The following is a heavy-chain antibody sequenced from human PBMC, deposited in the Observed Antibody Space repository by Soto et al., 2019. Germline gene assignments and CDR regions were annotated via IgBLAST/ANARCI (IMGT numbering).Heavy chain of an antibody. CDR2: IYYSAST. Sequence: SETLSLTCTVSVGSISSYYWSWIRQPPGKGLEWIGYIYYSASTNYNPSLKSRVTISVDTSKNQFSLKLSSVTAADTAVYYCASPLGRRYCMDVWGQGTTVTVSS. D-gene: IGHD7-27*01. V-gene: IGHV4-59*01. J-gene: IGHJ6*02. CDR3: ASPLGRRYCMDV. CDR1: VGSISSYY.